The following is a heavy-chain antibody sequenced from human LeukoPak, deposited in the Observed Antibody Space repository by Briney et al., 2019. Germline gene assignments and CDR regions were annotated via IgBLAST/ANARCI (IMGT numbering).Heavy chain of an antibody. CDR3: ARDRGIVGANCWFDP. CDR2: ISAYNGNT. V-gene: IGHV1-18*01. CDR1: GYTFTSYG. Sequence: GASVKVSCKASGYTFTSYGISWVRQAPGQGLVWMGWISAYNGNTNYAQKLQGRVTMTTDTSTSTAYMELRSLRSDDTAVYYCARDRGIVGANCWFDPWGQGTLVTVSS. J-gene: IGHJ5*02. D-gene: IGHD1-26*01.